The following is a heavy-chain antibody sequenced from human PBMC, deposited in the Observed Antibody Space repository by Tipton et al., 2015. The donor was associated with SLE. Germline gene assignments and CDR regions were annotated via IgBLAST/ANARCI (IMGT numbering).Heavy chain of an antibody. CDR3: ARLSNIGTNYYYMDV. CDR1: GGSISGYY. V-gene: IGHV4-59*08. D-gene: IGHD2/OR15-2a*01. Sequence: TLSLTCTVSGGSISGYYWNWIRQPPGKGLGWVGYINYSGNTNYNPSLKSRVTISVDTSKNEFSLKLTSVTAADTAVYYCARLSNIGTNYYYMDVWGKGTTVTVAS. CDR2: INYSGNT. J-gene: IGHJ6*03.